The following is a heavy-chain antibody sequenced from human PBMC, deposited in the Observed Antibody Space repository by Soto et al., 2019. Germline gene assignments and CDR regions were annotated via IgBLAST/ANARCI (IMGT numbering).Heavy chain of an antibody. CDR1: GFTFSSYS. D-gene: IGHD5-12*01. CDR2: ISSSSSTI. CDR3: AREDRVSGYDS. J-gene: IGHJ5*01. Sequence: EVQLVESGGGLVQPGGSLRLSCAASGFTFSSYSMNWVRQAPGKGLEWVSYISSSSSTIYYADSVKGRFTISRDNAKNSLYLQMNGLRDEDTAVYYCAREDRVSGYDSWGQGTLVTVSS. V-gene: IGHV3-48*02.